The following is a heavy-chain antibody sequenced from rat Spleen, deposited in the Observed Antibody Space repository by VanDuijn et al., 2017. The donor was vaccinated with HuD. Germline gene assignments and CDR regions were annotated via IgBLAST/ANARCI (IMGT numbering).Heavy chain of an antibody. D-gene: IGHD1-1*01. CDR3: TTSPPYYSGDVGY. V-gene: IGHV5-20*01. CDR2: ITNTGGNT. CDR1: GFTFDDYH. J-gene: IGHJ2*01. Sequence: EVQLVESGGGLVQPGRSLKLSCAASGFTFDDYHIAWVRQAPTKGLEWVASITNTGGNTYYPDSVRGRFAISRANAKSSRYLEMDSLRSEDTATYYWTTSPPYYSGDVGYWGQGVMVTVSS.